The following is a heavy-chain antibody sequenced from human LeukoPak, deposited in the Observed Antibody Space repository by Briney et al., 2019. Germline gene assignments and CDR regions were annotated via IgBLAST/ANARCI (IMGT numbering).Heavy chain of an antibody. CDR2: INPNGGGT. Sequence: ASVKVSCKASGYTFTDYYIHWVRQAPGQGLEWMGWINPNGGGTNYAQKFQGRVTMTRDTSINTAYMELSRLRSDDTALYYCAKEGRSNSVRDWFDPWGQGTLVTVSS. D-gene: IGHD4-11*01. CDR3: AKEGRSNSVRDWFDP. V-gene: IGHV1-2*02. J-gene: IGHJ5*02. CDR1: GYTFTDYY.